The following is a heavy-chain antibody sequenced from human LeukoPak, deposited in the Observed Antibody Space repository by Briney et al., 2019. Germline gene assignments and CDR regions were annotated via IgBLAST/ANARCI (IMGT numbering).Heavy chain of an antibody. CDR1: GFTFSDYY. V-gene: IGHV3-11*06. CDR3: ARDLCYYGSGSYCNGYNWFDP. CDR2: ISSSSSYT. Sequence: GGSLRLSCAASGFTFSDYYMSWIHQAPGKGLEWVSYISSSSSYTNYADSVKGRFTISRDNAKNSLYLQMNSLRAEDTAVYYCARDLCYYGSGSYCNGYNWFDPWGQGTLVTVSS. J-gene: IGHJ5*02. D-gene: IGHD3-10*01.